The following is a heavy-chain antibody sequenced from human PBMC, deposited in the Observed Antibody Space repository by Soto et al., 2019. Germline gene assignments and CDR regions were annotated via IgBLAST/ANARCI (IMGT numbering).Heavy chain of an antibody. CDR1: GGTFSSYA. CDR2: IIPIFGTA. V-gene: IGHV1-69*13. D-gene: IGHD3-9*01. J-gene: IGHJ4*02. CDR3: AIIPYYDIIAGYYEYFDY. Sequence: ASVKVSCKASGGTFSSYAISWVRQAPGQGLEWMGGIIPIFGTANYAQKFQGRVTITADESTSTAYMELNSLRAEDTAVYYCAIIPYYDIIAGYYEYFDYWGQGTLDTVSS.